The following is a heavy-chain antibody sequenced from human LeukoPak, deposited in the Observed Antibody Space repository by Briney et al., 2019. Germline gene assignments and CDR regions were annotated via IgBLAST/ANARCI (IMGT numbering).Heavy chain of an antibody. CDR3: AKGSQNYYDSSGHDY. D-gene: IGHD3-22*01. CDR1: GFTFSSYA. J-gene: IGHJ4*02. CDR2: ISGSGDYA. V-gene: IGHV3-23*01. Sequence: TGGSLRLSCAASGFTFSSYAMSWVRQAPGKGLEWVSSISGSGDYAYHADSVKGRFTISRDNSKNTLYLQMYTLRAEDTAVYYCAKGSQNYYDSSGHDYWGQGTLVTVSS.